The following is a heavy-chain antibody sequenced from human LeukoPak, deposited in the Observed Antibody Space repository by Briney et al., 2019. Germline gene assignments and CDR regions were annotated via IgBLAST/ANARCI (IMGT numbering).Heavy chain of an antibody. CDR3: AKDYYDFWSGYYYYFDY. CDR2: ISGSGGST. J-gene: IGHJ4*02. V-gene: IGHV3-23*01. D-gene: IGHD3-3*01. CDR1: GFTLSSYA. Sequence: PGGSLRLSCAASGFTLSSYAMSWVRQAPGKGLEWVSAISGSGGSTYYADSVKGRFTISRDNSKNTLYLQMNSLRAEDTAVYYCAKDYYDFWSGYYYYFDYWGQGTLVTVSS.